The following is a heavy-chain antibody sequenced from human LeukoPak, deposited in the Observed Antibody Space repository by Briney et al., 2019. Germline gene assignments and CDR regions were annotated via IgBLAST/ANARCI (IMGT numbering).Heavy chain of an antibody. CDR2: IYYSGST. CDR3: AGRQWENYYDSSGYQPFDY. J-gene: IGHJ4*02. Sequence: SETLSLTCTVSGGSISSSSYYWGWIRQPPGKGLEWIGSIYYSGSTYYNPSLKSRVTISVDTSKNQFSLKLSSVTAADTAVYYCAGRQWENYYDSSGYQPFDYWGQGTLVTVSS. CDR1: GGSISSSSYY. D-gene: IGHD3-22*01. V-gene: IGHV4-39*01.